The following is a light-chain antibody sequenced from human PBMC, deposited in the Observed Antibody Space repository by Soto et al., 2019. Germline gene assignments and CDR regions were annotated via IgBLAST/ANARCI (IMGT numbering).Light chain of an antibody. CDR2: ATS. V-gene: IGKV3-20*01. CDR3: QQYYSFPRT. CDR1: QTVISTH. J-gene: IGKJ1*01. Sequence: IILTQSPGTLSLSPVEGATLSCKASQTVISTHLAWYQQKPGQAPRLLIYATSNRATGIPDRFSGSGSGRNFTLTISRLEPGDFATYYCQQYYSFPRTFGQGTKVDIK.